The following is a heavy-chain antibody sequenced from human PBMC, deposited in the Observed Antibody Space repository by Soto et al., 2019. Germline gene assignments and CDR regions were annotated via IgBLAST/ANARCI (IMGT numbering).Heavy chain of an antibody. CDR3: ARHSLEYSTFEDWSDP. CDR2: IYYSGST. CDR1: GGSISSSSYY. Sequence: PSETLSLTCTVSGGSISSSSYYWGWIRQPPGKGLEWIGSIYYSGSTYYNPSLKSRVTISVDTSKNQFSLKLSSVTAADTAVYYCARHSLEYSTFEDWSDPWGQGTLVT. J-gene: IGHJ5*02. D-gene: IGHD6-6*01. V-gene: IGHV4-39*01.